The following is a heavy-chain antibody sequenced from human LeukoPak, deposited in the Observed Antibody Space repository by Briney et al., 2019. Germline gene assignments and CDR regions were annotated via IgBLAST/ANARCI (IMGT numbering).Heavy chain of an antibody. CDR1: GGTFISYA. J-gene: IGHJ5*02. CDR2: IIPIFGTA. CDR3: ARDLYYDFWSGQDWFDP. V-gene: IGHV1-69*05. D-gene: IGHD3-3*01. Sequence: SVKVSCKASGGTFISYAISWVRQAPGQGLEWMGGIIPIFGTANYAQKFQGRVTITTDESTSTAYMELSSLRSEDTAVYYCARDLYYDFWSGQDWFDPWGQGTLVTVSS.